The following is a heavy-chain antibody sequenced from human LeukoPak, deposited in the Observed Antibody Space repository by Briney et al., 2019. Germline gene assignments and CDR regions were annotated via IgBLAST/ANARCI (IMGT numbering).Heavy chain of an antibody. CDR3: ARAIRVRGVIIGYNWFDP. D-gene: IGHD3-10*01. CDR2: IIPIFGTA. CDR1: GGTFSSCA. J-gene: IGHJ5*02. Sequence: GASVKVSCKASGGTFSSCAISWVRQAPGQGLEWMGGIIPIFGTANYAQKFQGRVTITADESTSTAYMELSSLRSEDTAVYYCARAIRVRGVIIGYNWFDPWGQGTLVTVSS. V-gene: IGHV1-69*13.